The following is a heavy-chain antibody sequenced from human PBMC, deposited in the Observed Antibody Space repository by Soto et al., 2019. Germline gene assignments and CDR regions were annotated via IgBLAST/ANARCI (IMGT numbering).Heavy chain of an antibody. J-gene: IGHJ4*02. CDR2: IYYSGST. Sequence: SETLSLTCTVSGGSISSSSYYWGWIRQPPGKGLEWIGSIYYSGSTYYNPSLKSRVTISVDTSKNQFSLKLSSVTAADTAVCYCARLEYSSSYYFDYWGQGTLVTVSS. CDR1: GGSISSSSYY. V-gene: IGHV4-39*01. D-gene: IGHD6-6*01. CDR3: ARLEYSSSYYFDY.